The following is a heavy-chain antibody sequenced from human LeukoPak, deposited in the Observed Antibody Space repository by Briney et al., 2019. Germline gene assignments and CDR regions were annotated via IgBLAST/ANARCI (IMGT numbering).Heavy chain of an antibody. J-gene: IGHJ5*02. CDR1: GGSISSSSYY. Sequence: KASETLSLTCTVSGGSISSSSYYWAWIRQPPGKGLEWIGSIHYSGSTYYSPSLQSRVTISIDASKNQFSLKLSSVTAADTAVYYCARDWYYYDSSGTYNWFDPWGQGTLVTVSS. CDR3: ARDWYYYDSSGTYNWFDP. CDR2: IHYSGST. D-gene: IGHD3-22*01. V-gene: IGHV4-39*07.